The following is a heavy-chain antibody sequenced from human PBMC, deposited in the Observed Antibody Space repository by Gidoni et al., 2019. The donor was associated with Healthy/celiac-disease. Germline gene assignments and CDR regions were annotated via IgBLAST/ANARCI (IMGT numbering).Heavy chain of an antibody. J-gene: IGHJ6*02. V-gene: IGHV4-34*01. D-gene: IGHD6-13*01. Sequence: VQLQQWGAGLLKPPDTLSLTCAVDGGSFSGYYWSWIRQPPGKGLEWIGEINHSGSTNYNPSLKSRVTISVDTSKNQFSLKLISVTAADTAVYYCKTQQIYGMYVWGQGTTVTVSS. CDR1: GGSFSGYY. CDR2: INHSGST. CDR3: KTQQIYGMYV.